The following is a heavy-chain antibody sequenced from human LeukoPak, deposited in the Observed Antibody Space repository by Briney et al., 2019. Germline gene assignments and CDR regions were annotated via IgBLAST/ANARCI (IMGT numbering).Heavy chain of an antibody. CDR2: IYYSGST. D-gene: IGHD6-19*01. CDR1: GGSISSSSYY. CDR3: ARTQEAGYTSGRYDSYYYYYMDV. J-gene: IGHJ6*03. Sequence: SSETLSLTCSVSGGSISSSSYYWGWIRQPPGEGLKWIGYIYYSGSTNYNPSLKSRVTISVDTSKNQFSLKLSSVTAADTAVYFYARTQEAGYTSGRYDSYYYYYMDVWGKGTTVTISS. V-gene: IGHV4-61*05.